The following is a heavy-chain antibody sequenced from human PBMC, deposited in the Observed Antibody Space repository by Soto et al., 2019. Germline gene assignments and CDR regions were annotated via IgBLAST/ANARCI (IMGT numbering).Heavy chain of an antibody. CDR3: EGRIAAAEDY. V-gene: IGHV4-34*01. J-gene: IGHJ4*02. Sequence: QVQLQQWGAGLLKPSETLSLTCAVYGGSFSGYYWSWIRQPPGKGLEWIGEINHSGSTNYNPSRTSRVTISVDTSKNQFSLNLSSVTAADTAVYYCEGRIAAAEDYWGQGTLVTVSS. D-gene: IGHD6-13*01. CDR2: INHSGST. CDR1: GGSFSGYY.